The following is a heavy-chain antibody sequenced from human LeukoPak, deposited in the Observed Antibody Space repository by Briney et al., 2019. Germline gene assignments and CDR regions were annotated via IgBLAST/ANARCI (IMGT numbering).Heavy chain of an antibody. CDR2: LNHSGST. CDR1: GYSISSGDS. J-gene: IGHJ4*02. D-gene: IGHD3-22*01. CDR3: ARAQDYYDTSSPTYFDF. V-gene: IGHV4-38-2*02. Sequence: SENLSLTYTVSGYSISSGDSWGWIRQPPGKGLEWIGSLNHSGSTYHNPSLKSRVTISVDTSKNQFSLKLNSVSAADTAVYYCARAQDYYDTSSPTYFDFWGQGTLVSVSS.